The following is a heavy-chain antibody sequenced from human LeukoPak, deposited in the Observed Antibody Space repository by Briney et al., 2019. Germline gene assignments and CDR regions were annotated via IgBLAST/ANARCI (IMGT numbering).Heavy chain of an antibody. CDR1: GFTFSSYG. CDR2: IRYDGSNK. D-gene: IGHD2-2*01. J-gene: IGHJ5*02. CDR3: ARLDFTDRWNCSSTSCYPWFDP. V-gene: IGHV3-30*02. Sequence: GGSLRLSCAASGFTFSSYGMHWVRQAPGKGLEWVAFIRYDGSNKYYADSVKGRFTISRDNSKNTLYLQMNSLRSDDTAVYYCARLDFTDRWNCSSTSCYPWFDPWGQGTLDTVSS.